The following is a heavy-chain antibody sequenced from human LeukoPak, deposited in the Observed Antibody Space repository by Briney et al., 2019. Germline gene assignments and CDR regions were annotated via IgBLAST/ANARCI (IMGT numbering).Heavy chain of an antibody. CDR3: ARDRTARRGFDP. CDR1: GGTFSSYA. Sequence: SVKVSCKASGGTFSSYAISWERQAPGQGLEWMGGIIPIFGTANYAQKFQGRVTITADESTSTAYMELSSLRSEDTAVYYCARDRTARRGFDPWGQGTLVTVSS. J-gene: IGHJ5*02. CDR2: IIPIFGTA. V-gene: IGHV1-69*13. D-gene: IGHD5-18*01.